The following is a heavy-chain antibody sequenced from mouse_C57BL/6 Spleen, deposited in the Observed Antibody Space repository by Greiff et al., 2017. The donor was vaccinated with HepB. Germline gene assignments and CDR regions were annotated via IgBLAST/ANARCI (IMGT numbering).Heavy chain of an antibody. CDR1: GYTFTSYW. Sequence: QVQLQQSGAELVKPGASVKLSCKASGYTFTSYWMHWVKQRPGQGLEWIGMIHPNSGSTNYNEKFKSKATLTVDKSSSTAYMQLSSLTSEDSAVYYCAPNYYGVFAYWGQGTLVTVSA. CDR2: IHPNSGST. V-gene: IGHV1-64*01. CDR3: APNYYGVFAY. J-gene: IGHJ3*01. D-gene: IGHD1-1*01.